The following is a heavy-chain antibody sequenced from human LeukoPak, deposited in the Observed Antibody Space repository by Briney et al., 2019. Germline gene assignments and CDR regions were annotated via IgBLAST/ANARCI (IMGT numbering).Heavy chain of an antibody. J-gene: IGHJ6*04. CDR3: ARGKGISAAYLVDV. Sequence: KPSETLSLTCAVYGGSFSGYYWSWLRQPPGKGLEWIGEINHSGSTNYNPSLKSRVTISVDTSKNQFSLKLSSVTAADTAVYYCARGKGISAAYLVDVWGKGTTVTVSS. CDR2: INHSGST. D-gene: IGHD6-13*01. CDR1: GGSFSGYY. V-gene: IGHV4-34*01.